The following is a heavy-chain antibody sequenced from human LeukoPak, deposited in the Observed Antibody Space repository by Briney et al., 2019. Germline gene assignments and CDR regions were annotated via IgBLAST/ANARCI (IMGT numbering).Heavy chain of an antibody. CDR2: IYPGDSDT. D-gene: IGHD2-2*01. J-gene: IGHJ4*02. V-gene: IGHV5-51*01. CDR1: GYTFTNYW. Sequence: GESLQISCKASGYTFTNYWIGWVRQMPGKGLEWMGIIYPGDSDTRYSPSFQGQVTISADKSTTTAYLHWSGLKASDTAMYYCARLKGGTTSSFDYWGQGTLVTVSS. CDR3: ARLKGGTTSSFDY.